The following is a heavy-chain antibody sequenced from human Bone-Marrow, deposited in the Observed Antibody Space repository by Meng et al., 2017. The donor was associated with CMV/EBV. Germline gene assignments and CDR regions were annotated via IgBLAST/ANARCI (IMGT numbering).Heavy chain of an antibody. CDR2: ISSSSSTI. J-gene: IGHJ4*02. CDR3: ARGVTWRYYDYVWGSYRPTNYYFDY. V-gene: IGHV3-48*04. D-gene: IGHD3-16*02. CDR1: GFTFSSYS. Sequence: GESLKISCAASGFTFSSYSMNWVRQAPGKGLEWVSYISSSSSTIYYADSVKGRFTISRDNAKNSLYLQMNSLRAEDTAVYYCARGVTWRYYDYVWGSYRPTNYYFDYWGQGTLVTVSS.